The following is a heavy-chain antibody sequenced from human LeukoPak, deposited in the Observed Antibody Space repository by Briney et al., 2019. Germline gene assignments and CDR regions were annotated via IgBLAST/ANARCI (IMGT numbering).Heavy chain of an antibody. CDR3: VRGNDYGGPHY. D-gene: IGHD4-23*01. V-gene: IGHV3-74*01. CDR1: GFTFSSYW. J-gene: IGHJ4*02. Sequence: PGGSLRLSCAASGFTFSSYWMHWVRQAPGKGLVWISRINTDGSNTNYADSVKGRFTVSRENAKNTLYLQMNSLRVEDAAVYYCVRGNDYGGPHYWGQGTLVTVSS. CDR2: INTDGSNT.